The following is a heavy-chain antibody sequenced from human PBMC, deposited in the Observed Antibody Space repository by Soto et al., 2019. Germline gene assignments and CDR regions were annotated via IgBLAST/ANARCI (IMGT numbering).Heavy chain of an antibody. CDR1: GDSSSRYY. CDR3: ARSIPMIVSPHYFDY. CDR2: IYHSGST. J-gene: IGHJ4*02. Sequence: PSETLSLTCTVSGDSSSRYYWSWIRQPPGKGLEWIGYIYHSGSTDYNPSLKSRVTISIDTSKKQFSLRLSSVSAADTAVYYCARSIPMIVSPHYFDYWGQGTLVTVSS. V-gene: IGHV4-59*01. D-gene: IGHD3-22*01.